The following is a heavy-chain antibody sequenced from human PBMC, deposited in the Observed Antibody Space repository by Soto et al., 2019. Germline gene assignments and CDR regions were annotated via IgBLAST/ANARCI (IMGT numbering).Heavy chain of an antibody. V-gene: IGHV3-53*03. CDR2: IYSGGST. D-gene: IGHD6-13*01. Sequence: GGSLRFSCAASGFTVSNNYISWVRQPPGKGLERVSLIYSGGSTYYADSVKGRFTLSRDNSKNTVCLQMNSLRAEDTAVYYCARAEWGSSYTQYYYALDVWGQGTTVTVSS. J-gene: IGHJ6*02. CDR3: ARAEWGSSYTQYYYALDV. CDR1: GFTVSNNY.